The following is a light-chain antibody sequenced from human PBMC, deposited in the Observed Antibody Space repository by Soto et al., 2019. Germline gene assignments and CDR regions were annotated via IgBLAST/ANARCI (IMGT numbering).Light chain of an antibody. V-gene: IGKV1-39*01. CDR3: QQSSSTLT. CDR1: QSISSY. J-gene: IGKJ3*01. Sequence: DIQMTQSPSSLSASVGDRVTITCRASQSISSYLNWYQQKPGKAPKLLIYAASSLQSGVPSRLSGSGSGTDFTLTISSLQPEDFATYYCQQSSSTLTFGPGTKVDIK. CDR2: AAS.